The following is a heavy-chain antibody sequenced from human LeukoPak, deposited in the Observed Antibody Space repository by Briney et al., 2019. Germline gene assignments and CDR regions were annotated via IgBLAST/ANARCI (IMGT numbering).Heavy chain of an antibody. Sequence: SGTLSLTCAVSGGSISSSNWWSWVRQPPGKGLEWIGEIYHSGSTNYNPSLKSRVTISVDKSKNQFSLKLSSVTAADTAVYYCARAVPPPPGIAAAGPYDYWGQGTLVTVSS. CDR1: GGSISSSNW. D-gene: IGHD6-13*01. J-gene: IGHJ4*02. CDR2: IYHSGST. CDR3: ARAVPPPPGIAAAGPYDY. V-gene: IGHV4-4*02.